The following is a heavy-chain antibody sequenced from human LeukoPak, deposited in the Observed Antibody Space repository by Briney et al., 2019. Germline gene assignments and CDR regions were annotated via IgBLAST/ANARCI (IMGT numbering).Heavy chain of an antibody. CDR1: GFTFSSYA. V-gene: IGHV3-23*01. D-gene: IGHD3-3*01. CDR3: AKDLALSGYYYDY. J-gene: IGHJ4*02. Sequence: GGSLRLTCVASGFTFSSYAMSWVRQAPGKGLEWVSAISGSGGSTYYADSVKGRFTISRDNSKNTLYLQMNSLRAEDTAVYYCAKDLALSGYYYDYWGQGTLVTVSS. CDR2: ISGSGGST.